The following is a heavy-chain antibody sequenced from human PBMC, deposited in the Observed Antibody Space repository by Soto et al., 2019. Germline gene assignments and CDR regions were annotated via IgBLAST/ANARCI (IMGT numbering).Heavy chain of an antibody. Sequence: ASVKVSCKASGYTFTSYYMHWVRQAPGQGLEWMGIINPSGGSTSYAQKFQGRVTMTRDTSTSTVYMELNSLRAEDTAVYYCAKVEGNDYYYFFMDVWGKGTTVTVSS. CDR1: GYTFTSYY. CDR3: AKVEGNDYYYFFMDV. V-gene: IGHV1-46*01. CDR2: INPSGGST. J-gene: IGHJ6*03.